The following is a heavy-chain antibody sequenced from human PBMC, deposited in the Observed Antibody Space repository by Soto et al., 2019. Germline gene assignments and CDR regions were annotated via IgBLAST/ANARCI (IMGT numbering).Heavy chain of an antibody. V-gene: IGHV3-73*01. J-gene: IGHJ3*02. CDR1: GFTFSGSA. D-gene: IGHD1-26*01. CDR3: TAGGQYSGSYSAAFDI. Sequence: GGSLRLSCAASGFTFSGSAMHWVRQASGKGLEWVGRIRSKANSYATAYAASVKGRFTISRDDSKNTAYLQMNSLKTEDTAVYYCTAGGQYSGSYSAAFDIWGQGTMVTVSS. CDR2: IRSKANSYAT.